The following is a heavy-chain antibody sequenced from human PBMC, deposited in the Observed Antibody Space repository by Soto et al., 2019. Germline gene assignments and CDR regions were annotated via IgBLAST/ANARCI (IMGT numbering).Heavy chain of an antibody. Sequence: ETLSLTCTVSGGAVSSGTYYGSWIRQPPGKGLEWIGHIYFTGSTNYNPSLKSRVTMSLDTSRNQFSLKLSSVTAADTAVYYCTRGPPRVQWFDPWGLGTLVTVSS. CDR2: IYFTGST. CDR1: GGAVSSGTYY. V-gene: IGHV4-61*01. J-gene: IGHJ5*02. CDR3: TRGPPRVQWFDP.